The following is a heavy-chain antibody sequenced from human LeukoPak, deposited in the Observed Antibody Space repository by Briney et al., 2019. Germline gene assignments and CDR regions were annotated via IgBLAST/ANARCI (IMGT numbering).Heavy chain of an antibody. CDR1: GFTFSSYA. CDR2: ISDSGDNT. D-gene: IGHD3-22*01. J-gene: IGHJ4*02. Sequence: GGSLRLSCAASGFTFSSYAMSWVRQAPGKGLEWVSGISDSGDNTYYADSVKGRFTISRDNSKNTLYVQVNSLGTEDTAAYYCAKGSYYDSSGSFYFDYWGQGTLVTVSS. V-gene: IGHV3-23*01. CDR3: AKGSYYDSSGSFYFDY.